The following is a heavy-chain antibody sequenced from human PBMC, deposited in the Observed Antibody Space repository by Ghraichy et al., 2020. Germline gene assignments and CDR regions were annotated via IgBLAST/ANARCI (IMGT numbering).Heavy chain of an antibody. Sequence: ASVKVSCKASGYTFTSYYMHWVRQAPGQGLEWMGIINPSGGSTSYAQKFQGRVTMTRDTSTSTVYMELSSLRSEDTAVYYCAREALLVDTAMVKGMDVWGQGTTVTVSS. CDR3: AREALLVDTAMVKGMDV. V-gene: IGHV1-46*01. J-gene: IGHJ6*02. CDR1: GYTFTSYY. CDR2: INPSGGST. D-gene: IGHD5-18*01.